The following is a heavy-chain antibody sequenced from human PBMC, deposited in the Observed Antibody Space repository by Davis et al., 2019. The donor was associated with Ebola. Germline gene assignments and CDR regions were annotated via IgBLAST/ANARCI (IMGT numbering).Heavy chain of an antibody. J-gene: IGHJ4*02. Sequence: ASVKVSCKASGYTFTSYYVHWVRQAPGQGLEWMGVINPSGGNTNYAQKFQGRVTMTRDTSTSTVYMELSSLRSEDTAVYFCTRRNWNFDYWGQGTLVTVSS. V-gene: IGHV1-46*01. CDR2: INPSGGNT. D-gene: IGHD1-1*01. CDR1: GYTFTSYY. CDR3: TRRNWNFDY.